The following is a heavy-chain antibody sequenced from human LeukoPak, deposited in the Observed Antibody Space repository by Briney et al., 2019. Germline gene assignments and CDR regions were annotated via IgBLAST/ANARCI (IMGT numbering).Heavy chain of an antibody. CDR2: ISSSSSYI. Sequence: GGSLRLSCAASGFTFSSYAMSWVRQAPGKGLEWVSSISSSSSYIYYVDSVKGRFTISRDNAKNSLYLQMNSLRAEDTAVYYCAHTSVAVISQNYFDYWGQGTLVTVSS. D-gene: IGHD3-22*01. V-gene: IGHV3-21*04. CDR1: GFTFSSYA. CDR3: AHTSVAVISQNYFDY. J-gene: IGHJ4*02.